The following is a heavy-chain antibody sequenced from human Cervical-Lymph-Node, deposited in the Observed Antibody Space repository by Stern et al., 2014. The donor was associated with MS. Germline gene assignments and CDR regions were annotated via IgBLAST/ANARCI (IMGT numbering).Heavy chain of an antibody. CDR2: INPSGGTT. CDR1: GYTFTSYY. V-gene: IGHV1-46*01. CDR3: ARARGRGYSYCSDNY. D-gene: IGHD5-18*01. Sequence: VQLVESGAEVKQPGASVKVSCKASGYTFTSYYMHWVRQAPGQGLEWVGIINPSGGTTSYAQNFQGRVTTTRDTSTSTVYMELSSLRSEDTAVYFCARARGRGYSYCSDNYWGQGTLVTVSS. J-gene: IGHJ4*02.